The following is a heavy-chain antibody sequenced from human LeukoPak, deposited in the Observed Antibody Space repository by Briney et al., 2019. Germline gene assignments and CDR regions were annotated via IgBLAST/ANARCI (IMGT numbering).Heavy chain of an antibody. CDR2: INHSGST. CDR3: ASNVGYYYYGTDV. D-gene: IGHD3-10*01. Sequence: SETLSLTCAVYGGSFSGYYWSWIRQPPGKGLEGIGEINHSGSTNYNPSLKSRVTISVDTSKNQFSLKLSSVPAADTAVYYCASNVGYYYYGTDVWGKGTTVTVSS. J-gene: IGHJ6*04. CDR1: GGSFSGYY. V-gene: IGHV4-34*01.